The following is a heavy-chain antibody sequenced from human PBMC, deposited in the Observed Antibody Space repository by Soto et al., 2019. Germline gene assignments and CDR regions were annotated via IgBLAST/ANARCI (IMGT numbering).Heavy chain of an antibody. D-gene: IGHD6-13*01. CDR3: ARDLTAAGTRPFDY. V-gene: IGHV3-20*01. Sequence: GGSLRLSCAASGFTFDDDAMSWVRQAPGKGLEWVSTINWNGGSTGYADSVKGRFTISRDNTKNSLYLQVNYLRAEDTALYHCARDLTAAGTRPFDYWGQGT. J-gene: IGHJ4*02. CDR1: GFTFDDDA. CDR2: INWNGGST.